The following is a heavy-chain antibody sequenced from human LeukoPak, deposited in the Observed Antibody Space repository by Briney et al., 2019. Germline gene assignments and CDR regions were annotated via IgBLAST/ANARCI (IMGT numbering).Heavy chain of an antibody. J-gene: IGHJ3*02. CDR1: GGTFSSYA. CDR2: IIPIFGTA. D-gene: IGHD5-18*01. V-gene: IGHV1-69*13. CDR3: ARARYSYGYAFVI. Sequence: ASVKVSCKASGGTFSSYAISWVRQAPGQGLEWMGGIIPIFGTANYAQKFQGRVTITADESTSTAYMELSSLRSEDTAVYYCARARYSYGYAFVIWGQGTMVTVSS.